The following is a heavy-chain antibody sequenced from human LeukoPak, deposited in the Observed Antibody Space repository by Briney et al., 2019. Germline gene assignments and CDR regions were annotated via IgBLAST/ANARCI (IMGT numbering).Heavy chain of an antibody. CDR2: IKQDVSEK. CDR1: GFTFGSYW. V-gene: IGHV3-7*04. J-gene: IGHJ4*02. D-gene: IGHD5-12*01. CDR3: ARGVVRESYSGYAYFAY. Sequence: GGSRRLACAAAGFTFGSYWVAWVRQAAGRWLEWVANIKQDVSEKYYVGSVKGRFSIARGNAKNSLYLHMNSLRAEDTDVYYCARGVVRESYSGYAYFAYWGQGTLVPVSS.